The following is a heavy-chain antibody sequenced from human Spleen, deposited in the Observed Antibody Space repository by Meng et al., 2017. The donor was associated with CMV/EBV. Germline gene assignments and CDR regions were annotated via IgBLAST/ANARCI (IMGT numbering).Heavy chain of an antibody. CDR3: ARNYPRRDGYNDLDY. V-gene: IGHV1-18*01. CDR1: GYTFTRCG. CDR2: ISADNGNT. D-gene: IGHD5-24*01. J-gene: IGHJ4*02. Sequence: SGYTFTRCGISWVRPAPGQGLEWMGWISADNGNTNHAQKRQGRVTMTTDTSTSTAYMELRSLRSDDTAVYYCARNYPRRDGYNDLDYWGQGTLVTVSS.